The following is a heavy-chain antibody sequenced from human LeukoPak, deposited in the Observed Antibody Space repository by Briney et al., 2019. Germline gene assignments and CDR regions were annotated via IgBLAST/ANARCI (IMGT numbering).Heavy chain of an antibody. D-gene: IGHD5-12*01. V-gene: IGHV3-53*01. Sequence: GGSLRLSCAASGFTVSSNYMSWVRQAPGKGLEWVSVIYSGGSTYYADSVKGRFTISRDNSKNTLYLQMNSLRAEDTAVYYCARERLYSGYDYWGQGTLVTVSS. J-gene: IGHJ4*02. CDR2: IYSGGST. CDR1: GFTVSSNY. CDR3: ARERLYSGYDY.